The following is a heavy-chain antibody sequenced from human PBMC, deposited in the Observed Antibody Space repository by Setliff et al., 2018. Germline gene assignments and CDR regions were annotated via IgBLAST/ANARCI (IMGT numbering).Heavy chain of an antibody. V-gene: IGHV3-30*18. CDR3: AKDVGFVVVKNIFDY. CDR2: LSDDGSNE. CDR1: GFTVGSFS. D-gene: IGHD2-21*01. Sequence: GGSLRLSCAASGFTVGSFSMHWVRQAPVKGLDWVATLSDDGSNEFYADSVKGRFTISRDSSKNTLYLQMNSLRHEDTAVYYCAKDVGFVVVKNIFDYWGQGTLVTVSS. J-gene: IGHJ4*02.